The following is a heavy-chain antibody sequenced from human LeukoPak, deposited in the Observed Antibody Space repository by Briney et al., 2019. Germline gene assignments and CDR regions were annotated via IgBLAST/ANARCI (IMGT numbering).Heavy chain of an antibody. CDR3: ARSRDSVIPTDY. Sequence: GESLKISCKGSGYSFTSYWISWVRQMPGKGLEWMGRIDPSDSYTNYSPSFQGHVTISADKSISTAYLQWSSLKASDTAMYYRARSRDSVIPTDYWGQGTLVTVSS. CDR1: GYSFTSYW. J-gene: IGHJ4*02. V-gene: IGHV5-10-1*01. CDR2: IDPSDSYT. D-gene: IGHD3-16*02.